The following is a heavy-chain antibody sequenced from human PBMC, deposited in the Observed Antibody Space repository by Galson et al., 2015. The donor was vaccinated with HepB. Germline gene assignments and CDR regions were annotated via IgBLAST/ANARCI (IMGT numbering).Heavy chain of an antibody. CDR1: GYTFTSYA. D-gene: IGHD2-2*01. Sequence: SCKASGYTFTSYAMNWVRQAPGQGLEWMGWINTNTGNPTYAQGFTGRFVFSLDTSVSTAYLQISSLKAEDTAVYYCAGDGVVPAAPYYFDYWGQGTLVTVSS. J-gene: IGHJ4*02. CDR2: INTNTGNP. CDR3: AGDGVVPAAPYYFDY. V-gene: IGHV7-4-1*02.